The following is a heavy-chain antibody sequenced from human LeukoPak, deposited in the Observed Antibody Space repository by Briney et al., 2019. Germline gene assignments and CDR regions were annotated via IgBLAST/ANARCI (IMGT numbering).Heavy chain of an antibody. D-gene: IGHD3-22*01. J-gene: IGHJ4*02. CDR2: ISSSGSTI. Sequence: PGGSLRLSCAASGFTFSSYEMNWVRQAPGKGLEWVSYISSSGSTIYYADSVKGRFTISRDNAKNSLYLQMNSLRAEDTAVYYCARPRLYYYDSSGGGYFDYWGQGTLVTVSS. CDR3: ARPRLYYYDSSGGGYFDY. V-gene: IGHV3-48*03. CDR1: GFTFSSYE.